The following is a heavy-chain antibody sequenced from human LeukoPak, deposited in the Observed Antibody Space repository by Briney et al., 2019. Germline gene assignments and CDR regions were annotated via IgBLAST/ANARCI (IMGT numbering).Heavy chain of an antibody. Sequence: GSLRLSCVASGLTFSSRWMSWVRQAPGKGLEWVANIKPDGSGKDYMDSVRGRFTISRDNAKNSVYLQMSSLRAEDTAVYYCVTDGHYSASWGRGSLVTVSS. D-gene: IGHD4-17*01. V-gene: IGHV3-7*01. CDR2: IKPDGSGK. J-gene: IGHJ5*02. CDR1: GLTFSSRW. CDR3: VTDGHYSAS.